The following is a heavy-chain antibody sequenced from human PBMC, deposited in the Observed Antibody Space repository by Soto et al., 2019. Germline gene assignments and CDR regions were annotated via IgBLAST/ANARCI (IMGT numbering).Heavy chain of an antibody. CDR2: IGISSTIT. CDR1: GLDFSGFS. CDR3: ASIPTFMVLTPRDY. D-gene: IGHD2-21*02. Sequence: EVQFLESGGGLVQPGGSLRLSCATSGLDFSGFSMNWVRQAPGKGLEWVSSIGISSTITYYADSVKGRFTISRDNSKSTLYLQIDSLQVEHTAFYYGASIPTFMVLTPRDYWGQGTLVTVSA. V-gene: IGHV3-23*05. J-gene: IGHJ4*02.